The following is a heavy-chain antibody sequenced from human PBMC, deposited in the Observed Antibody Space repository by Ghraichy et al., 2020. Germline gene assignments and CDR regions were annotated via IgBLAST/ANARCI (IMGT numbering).Heavy chain of an antibody. V-gene: IGHV3-7*01. CDR2: VQRDGSER. J-gene: IGHJ6*02. CDR1: GFTFSNYW. CDR3: AREQHLGV. Sequence: GALRLSCAASGFTFSNYWMNWVRQAPGKGLEWVANVQRDGSERYYVDSVKGRFTISRDNARNSLYLEMNSLRVDDTGVYYCAREQHLGVWGQGTTVTVSS. D-gene: IGHD6-13*01.